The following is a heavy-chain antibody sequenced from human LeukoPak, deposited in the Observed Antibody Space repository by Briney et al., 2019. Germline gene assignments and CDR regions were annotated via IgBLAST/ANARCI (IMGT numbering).Heavy chain of an antibody. Sequence: GASVKVSCKVSGYTLTELSMHWVRQAPRKGLEWMGGFDPEDGETIYAQKFQGRVTMTEDTSTDTAYMELSSLRSEDTAVYYCATTPVAGYPRPFDYWGQGTLVTVSS. J-gene: IGHJ4*02. D-gene: IGHD6-19*01. CDR2: FDPEDGET. V-gene: IGHV1-24*01. CDR1: GYTLTELS. CDR3: ATTPVAGYPRPFDY.